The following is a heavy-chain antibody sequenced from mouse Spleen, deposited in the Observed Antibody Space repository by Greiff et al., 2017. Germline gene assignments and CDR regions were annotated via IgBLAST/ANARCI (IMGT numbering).Heavy chain of an antibody. D-gene: IGHD1-1*01. CDR3: ARSHYGSSPDY. CDR1: GYTFTSYG. Sequence: QVQLQQSGAELARPGASVKLSCKASGYTFTSYGISWVKQRPGQGLEWIGEIYPRSGNTYYNEKFKGKATLTADKSSSTAYMELRSLTSEDSAVYIWARSHYGSSPDYWGQGTTITVSS. CDR2: IYPRSGNT. V-gene: IGHV1-81*01. J-gene: IGHJ2*01.